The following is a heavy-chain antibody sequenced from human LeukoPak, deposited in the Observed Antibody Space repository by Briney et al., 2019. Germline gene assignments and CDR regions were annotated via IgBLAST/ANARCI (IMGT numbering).Heavy chain of an antibody. D-gene: IGHD5-12*01. CDR2: ISYDGSNK. V-gene: IGHV3-30*04. J-gene: IGHJ6*02. CDR1: GFTFSSYA. CDR3: ARDSPISGYYYYYGMDV. Sequence: PGGSLRLSCAASGFTFSSYAMHWVRQAPGKGLEWVAVISYDGSNKYYADSVKGRFTISRDSSKNTLYLQMNSLRAEDTAVYYCARDSPISGYYYYYGMDVWGQGTTVTVSS.